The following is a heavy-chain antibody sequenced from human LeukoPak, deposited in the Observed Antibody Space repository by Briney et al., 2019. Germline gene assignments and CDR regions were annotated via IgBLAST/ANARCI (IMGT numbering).Heavy chain of an antibody. CDR2: ISGTTSGT. V-gene: IGHV3-23*01. J-gene: IGHJ4*02. CDR1: GFTFSTCA. CDR3: AKDRTPYSYGNRIDY. Sequence: PGGSLRLSCAASGFTFSTCAMSWVRQAPGKGLEWVSGISGTTSGTYYADSVKGRFTISRDNSKNTLFLQVNSLRAEDTAVYYCAKDRTPYSYGNRIDYWGQGTLVTVSS. D-gene: IGHD5-18*01.